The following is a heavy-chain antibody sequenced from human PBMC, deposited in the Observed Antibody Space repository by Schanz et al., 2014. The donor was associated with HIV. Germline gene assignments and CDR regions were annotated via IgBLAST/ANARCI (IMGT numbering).Heavy chain of an antibody. CDR1: GGTFNIYG. J-gene: IGHJ6*02. CDR2: FIPVFGTA. Sequence: QVQLVQSGAEVKKPGSSVKVSCKASGGTFNIYGISWVRQAPGQGLEWMGGFIPVFGTANYAQKFQGRVTMTTDTSTTTAYMELRSLRSDDTAVYYCARGARYGMDVWGQGTTVTVSS. V-gene: IGHV1-69*06. CDR3: ARGARYGMDV.